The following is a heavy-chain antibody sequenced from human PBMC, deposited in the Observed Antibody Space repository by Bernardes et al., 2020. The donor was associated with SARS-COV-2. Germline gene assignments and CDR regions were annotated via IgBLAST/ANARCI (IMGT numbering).Heavy chain of an antibody. Sequence: GESLKISCRGSGYSFTSYWIGWVRQMPGKGLEWMGIIYPGDSDTTYSPSFQGQVTISADKSISTAFLQWSSLKASDTAMYYCARRSVSGSGSSFLDYWGQGTLVTVSS. CDR3: ARRSVSGSGSSFLDY. J-gene: IGHJ4*02. V-gene: IGHV5-51*01. CDR1: GYSFTSYW. D-gene: IGHD3-10*01. CDR2: IYPGDSDT.